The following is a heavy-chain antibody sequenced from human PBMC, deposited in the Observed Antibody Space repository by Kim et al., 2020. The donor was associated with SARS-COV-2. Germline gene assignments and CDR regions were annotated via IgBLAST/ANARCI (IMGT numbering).Heavy chain of an antibody. D-gene: IGHD2-2*02. J-gene: IGHJ5*01. CDR2: IYYTGST. V-gene: IGHV4-39*01. CDR3: VRTADCASATCYRGWVDS. Sequence: SETLSLTCLVSGGSISSSRYYWGWMRQPPGKGLEWIASIYYTGSTYYNPSLKSRGTISVDTSKNQFSLKLTSVIAADTAVYYCVRTADCASATCYRGWVDSWGQGTLVTVSS. CDR1: GGSISSSRYY.